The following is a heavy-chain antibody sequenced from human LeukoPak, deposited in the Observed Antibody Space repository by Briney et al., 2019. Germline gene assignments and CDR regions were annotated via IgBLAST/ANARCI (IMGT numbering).Heavy chain of an antibody. Sequence: SETLSLTCAVYGGSFSGYYWSWIRQPPGKGLEWIGEINHSGSTNYNPSLKSRVTISVDTSKNQFSLKLSSVTAADTAVYYCARDLGGSYRPFDYWGQGTLVTVSS. CDR3: ARDLGGSYRPFDY. D-gene: IGHD1-26*01. V-gene: IGHV4-34*01. J-gene: IGHJ4*02. CDR2: INHSGST. CDR1: GGSFSGYY.